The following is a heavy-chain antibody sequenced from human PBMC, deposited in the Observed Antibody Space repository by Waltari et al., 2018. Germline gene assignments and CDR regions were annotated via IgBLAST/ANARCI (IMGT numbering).Heavy chain of an antibody. Sequence: QVQLQESGPGLVKPSETLSLTCAVSGGSVSGTRSYWRWIRPPPGKGLEWIGYIHNTGSTNYNPALNSRVTISADASKNHFSLKLTSVTAADTAVYYCARDPIFSSSSGGFDYWGQGTLVTVSS. CDR3: ARDPIFSSSSGGFDY. CDR2: IHNTGST. D-gene: IGHD6-6*01. J-gene: IGHJ4*02. CDR1: GGSVSGTRSY. V-gene: IGHV4-61*01.